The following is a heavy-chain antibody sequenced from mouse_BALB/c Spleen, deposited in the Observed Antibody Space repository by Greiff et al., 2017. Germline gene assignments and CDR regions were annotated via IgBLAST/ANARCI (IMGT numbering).Heavy chain of an antibody. CDR2: ILPGSGST. CDR3: ARKKGVRGYYFDY. D-gene: IGHD2-14*01. CDR1: GYTFSSYW. Sequence: VQLQQSGAELMKPGASVKISCKATGYTFSSYWIEWVKQRPGHGLEWIGEILPGSGSTNYNEKFKGKATFTADTSSNTAYMQLSSLTSEDSAVYYCARKKGVRGYYFDYWGQGTTLTVSS. V-gene: IGHV1-9*01. J-gene: IGHJ2*01.